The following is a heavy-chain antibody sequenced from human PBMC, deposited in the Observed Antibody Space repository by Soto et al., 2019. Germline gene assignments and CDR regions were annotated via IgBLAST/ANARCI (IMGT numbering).Heavy chain of an antibody. CDR2: ITSLGST. CDR3: AQRPLNVVEHFDY. J-gene: IGHJ4*02. Sequence: EVQLLESGGGLVQPGGSLRLSCAASGINFSTYAMSWVRQAPGKGLEWVSTITSLGSTFYSDSVKGRFTISRDSSKIPLYLQMTSLRDEDTAVYYCAQRPLNVVEHFDYWGQGTLVTV. CDR1: GINFSTYA. D-gene: IGHD2-21*01. V-gene: IGHV3-23*01.